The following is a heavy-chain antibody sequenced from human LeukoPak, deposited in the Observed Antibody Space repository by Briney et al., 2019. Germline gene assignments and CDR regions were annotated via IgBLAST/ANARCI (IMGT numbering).Heavy chain of an antibody. CDR2: IYSGGST. Sequence: GGSLRLSCAASGFTVSSNYMSWVRQAPGKGLEWVSVIYSGGSTYYADSVKGRFTISRDNSKNTLYLQMNSLRAEDTAVYYCARTYLNDAFDTWGQGTMVTVSS. J-gene: IGHJ3*02. CDR3: ARTYLNDAFDT. CDR1: GFTVSSNY. V-gene: IGHV3-66*01.